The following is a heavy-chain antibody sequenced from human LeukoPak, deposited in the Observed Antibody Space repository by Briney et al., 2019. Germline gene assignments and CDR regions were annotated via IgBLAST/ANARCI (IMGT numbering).Heavy chain of an antibody. CDR1: GFTFSSYS. V-gene: IGHV3-30*03. CDR2: ISYDGSNK. CDR3: ARSLFDGGSQYRHFDL. J-gene: IGHJ2*01. D-gene: IGHD1-26*01. Sequence: PGGSLRLSCAASGFTFSSYSMNWVRQAPGKGLEWVAVISYDGSNKYYADSVKGRFTISRDNAKNSLYLQMNSLRAEDTAVYYCARSLFDGGSQYRHFDLWGRGTLVTVSS.